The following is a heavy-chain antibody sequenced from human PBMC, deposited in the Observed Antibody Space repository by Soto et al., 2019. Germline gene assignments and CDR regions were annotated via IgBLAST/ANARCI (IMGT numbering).Heavy chain of an antibody. V-gene: IGHV4-39*01. CDR1: SGSISSSYYY. CDR3: ARQAGAFGYYMDV. J-gene: IGHJ6*03. D-gene: IGHD3-16*01. CDR2: IYYTGST. Sequence: QLQLQESGPGLVKPSESLSLTCTVSSGSISSSYYYWGWIRQPPGKGLEWIGAIYYTGSTYYNPPLQRRVTISVDTSKIQFSLKMSSVTAADTAVYFCARQAGAFGYYMDVWGKGATVTVSS.